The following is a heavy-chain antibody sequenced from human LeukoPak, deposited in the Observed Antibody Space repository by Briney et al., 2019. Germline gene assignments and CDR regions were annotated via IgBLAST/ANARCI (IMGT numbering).Heavy chain of an antibody. CDR3: KVGSRSRGVAFDF. D-gene: IGHD2-2*01. V-gene: IGHV3-23*01. J-gene: IGHJ4*02. CDR2: ISESGDTT. CDR1: GFIFSSYA. Sequence: GGSLRLSCAGSGFIFSSYAMAWVRQAPGKGLEWVSAISESGDTTLYADSVKGRFTTSRDNSKYTLYLQMNSLRAEDTAVYYCKVGSRSRGVAFDFSGQGTLVTVSS.